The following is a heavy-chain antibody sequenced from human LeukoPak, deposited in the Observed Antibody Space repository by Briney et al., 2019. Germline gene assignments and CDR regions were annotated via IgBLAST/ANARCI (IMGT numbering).Heavy chain of an antibody. V-gene: IGHV4-34*01. CDR3: ARGRGYCSGGSCSHYFDY. CDR1: GGSFSGYY. CDR2: INHSGST. D-gene: IGHD2-15*01. J-gene: IGHJ4*02. Sequence: SETLSLTCAVYGGSFSGYYWSWIRQPPGKGLEWIGGINHSGSTNYNPSLKSRVTISVDTSKNQFSLKLSSVTAADTAVYYCARGRGYCSGGSCSHYFDYWGQGTLVTVSS.